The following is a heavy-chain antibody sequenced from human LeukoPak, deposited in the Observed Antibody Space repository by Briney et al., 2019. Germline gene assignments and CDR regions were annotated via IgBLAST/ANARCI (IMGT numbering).Heavy chain of an antibody. J-gene: IGHJ4*02. CDR3: ARVTLAAAGTNGNDY. Sequence: GGSLRLSCAASGFTFSSYGMHWVRQAPGKGLEWVAFIQYDGSNKYYADSVKGRFTISRDNSKNTLYLQMNSLRAEDTAVYYCARVTLAAAGTNGNDYWGQGTLVTVSS. CDR2: IQYDGSNK. V-gene: IGHV3-30*02. D-gene: IGHD6-13*01. CDR1: GFTFSSYG.